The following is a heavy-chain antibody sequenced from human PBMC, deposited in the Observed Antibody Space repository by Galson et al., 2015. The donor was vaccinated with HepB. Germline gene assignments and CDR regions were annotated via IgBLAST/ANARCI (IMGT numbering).Heavy chain of an antibody. CDR3: ARAPDSSGWTPVYFDY. J-gene: IGHJ4*02. D-gene: IGHD6-19*01. V-gene: IGHV4-59*01. CDR1: GGSISSYY. CDR2: IYYSGST. Sequence: TLSLTCTVSGGSISSYYWSWIRQPPGKGLEWIGYIYYSGSTNYNPSLKSRVTISVDTSKNQFSLKLSSVTAADTAVYYCARAPDSSGWTPVYFDYWGQGTLVTVSS.